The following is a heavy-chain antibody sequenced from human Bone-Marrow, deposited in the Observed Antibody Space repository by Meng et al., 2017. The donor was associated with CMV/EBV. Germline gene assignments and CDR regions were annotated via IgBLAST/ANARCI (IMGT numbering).Heavy chain of an antibody. CDR2: IKQDGSEK. Sequence: GGSLRLSCAASGFTFSSYWMSWVRQAPGKGLEWVANIKQDGSEKYYVDSVKGRFTISRDNAKNSLYLQMNSLRAEDTAVYYCARDHIVVVPAAIGYYYYGKYVWGQGTTVAVSS. D-gene: IGHD2-2*02. V-gene: IGHV3-7*01. J-gene: IGHJ6*01. CDR3: ARDHIVVVPAAIGYYYYGKYV. CDR1: GFTFSSYW.